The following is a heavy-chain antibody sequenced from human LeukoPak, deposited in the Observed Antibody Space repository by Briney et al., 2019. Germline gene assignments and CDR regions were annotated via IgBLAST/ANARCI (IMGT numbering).Heavy chain of an antibody. CDR1: GGSISSYY. V-gene: IGHV4-59*08. CDR2: IYYSGST. J-gene: IGHJ5*02. CDR3: ARQTAYYYGSGSYYWFDP. Sequence: SETLSLTCTVSGGSISSYYWSWIRQPPGKGLEWIGYIYYSGSTNYNPSLKSRVTISVDTSKNQFSLKLSSVTAPDTAVYYCARQTAYYYGSGSYYWFDPWGQGTLVTVSS. D-gene: IGHD3-10*01.